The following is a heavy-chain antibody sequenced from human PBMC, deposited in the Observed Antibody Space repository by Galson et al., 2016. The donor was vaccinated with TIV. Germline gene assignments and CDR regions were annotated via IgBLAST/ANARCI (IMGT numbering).Heavy chain of an antibody. V-gene: IGHV1-18*01. CDR3: TRDRSIAAPRDMDV. CDR1: GYTFTSFG. CDR2: ISGYNGKT. D-gene: IGHD6-6*01. Sequence: SVKVSCKATGYTFTSFGIAWVRQAPGQGLEWMGWISGYNGKTYYAQKFQDRVTMTTDTSTNTANMELRSLRSDDTAVYYCTRDRSIAAPRDMDVWGQGTAVTVSS. J-gene: IGHJ6*02.